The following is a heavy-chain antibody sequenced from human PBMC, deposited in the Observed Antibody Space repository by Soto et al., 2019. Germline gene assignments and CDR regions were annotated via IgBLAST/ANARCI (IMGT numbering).Heavy chain of an antibody. Sequence: PSETLSLTCTVSGGSICSSSYYWGWVRQPPGKGLEWIGCIYYSGSTYYNPSLKSRVTISVDTSKSQFSLKLSSVTAADTAVYYCARGRAYSSSWYPWFDPWGQGTLLTVSS. CDR3: ARGRAYSSSWYPWFDP. D-gene: IGHD6-13*01. CDR1: GGSICSSSYY. CDR2: IYYSGST. J-gene: IGHJ5*02. V-gene: IGHV4-39*07.